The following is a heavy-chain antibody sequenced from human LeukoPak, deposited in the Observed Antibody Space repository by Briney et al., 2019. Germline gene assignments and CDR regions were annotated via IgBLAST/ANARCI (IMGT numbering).Heavy chain of an antibody. V-gene: IGHV4-38-2*02. CDR3: AREGGTILEDAFDI. D-gene: IGHD1-1*01. Sequence: SETLSLTCTVSGYSISSGYYWGWIRQPPGKGLEWIGNIYPSGTTYYNPSLKTRVTISVDTSKNQFSLKLSSVTAADTAVYYCAREGGTILEDAFDIWGQGTMVTVSS. CDR1: GYSISSGYY. J-gene: IGHJ3*02. CDR2: IYPSGTT.